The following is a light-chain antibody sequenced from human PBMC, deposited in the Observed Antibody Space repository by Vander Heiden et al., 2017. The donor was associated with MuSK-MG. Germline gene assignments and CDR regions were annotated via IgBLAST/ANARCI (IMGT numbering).Light chain of an antibody. CDR2: GAS. V-gene: IGKV1-39*01. J-gene: IGKJ2*01. CDR3: QQIYSSPPYT. Sequence: DIQMTQSPSSLSASVGDRVTITCRASQSISTYLHWYQQKPGKAPKLLIYGASNLQSGVPSRFSGSGYGTDFTLTISSRQPEDFARYYCQQIYSSPPYTFGQGTKLEI. CDR1: QSISTY.